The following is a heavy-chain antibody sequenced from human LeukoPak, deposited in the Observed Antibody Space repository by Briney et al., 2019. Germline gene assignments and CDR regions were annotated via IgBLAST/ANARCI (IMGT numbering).Heavy chain of an antibody. CDR2: ISWSSGSI. V-gene: IGHV3-9*01. D-gene: IGHD5-18*01. CDR1: GFTFDDYA. Sequence: GGSLRLFCAASGFTFDDYAMLWVLQAPGKGLEWVSGISWSSGSIGYADSVKGRFTISRDNAKNSLYLQMNSLRAEDTALYYCAKDIRLRGYSYGLHAFDIWGQGTLVTVSS. J-gene: IGHJ4*02. CDR3: AKDIRLRGYSYGLHAFDI.